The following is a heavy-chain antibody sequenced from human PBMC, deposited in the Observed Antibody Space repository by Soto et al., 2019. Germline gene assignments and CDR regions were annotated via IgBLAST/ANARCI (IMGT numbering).Heavy chain of an antibody. Sequence: VGSLRLSCAASGFTFSSDAMHWVRQAPGKGLEWGAVISYDGSNKYYADSVKGRFTISRDNSKNTLYLQMSSLSAEATAVYYCARDFFPGPRYSGSGSPDYWGQGTLVTVSS. J-gene: IGHJ4*02. CDR1: GFTFSSDA. CDR2: ISYDGSNK. CDR3: ARDFFPGPRYSGSGSPDY. V-gene: IGHV3-30-3*01. D-gene: IGHD3-10*01.